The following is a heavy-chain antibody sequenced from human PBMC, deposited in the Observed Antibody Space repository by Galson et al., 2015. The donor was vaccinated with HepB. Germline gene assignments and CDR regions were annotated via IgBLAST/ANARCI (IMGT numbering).Heavy chain of an antibody. CDR3: ARGVVPAATNALYYYYYYMDV. J-gene: IGHJ6*03. CDR2: IKQDGSEK. D-gene: IGHD2-2*01. V-gene: IGHV3-7*04. CDR1: GFTFSSYW. Sequence: SLRLSCAASGFTFSSYWMSWVRQAPGKGLGWVANIKQDGSEKYYVDSVKGRFTISRDNAKNSLYLQMNSLRAEDTAVYYCARGVVPAATNALYYYYYYMDVWGKGTTVTVSS.